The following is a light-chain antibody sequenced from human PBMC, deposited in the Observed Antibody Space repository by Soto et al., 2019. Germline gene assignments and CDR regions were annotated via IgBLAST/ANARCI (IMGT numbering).Light chain of an antibody. CDR1: QSVDIN. CDR2: GAS. CDR3: QQYRHWPRT. Sequence: EIVLTQSPATLSVSPGERVTLSCRASQSVDINLAWYQQKPDQAPRLLIYGASTRATDMSGTFSGRGSGTEFTLTISNLRPEDFAVYYCQQYRHWPRTFGQGTKVEIK. J-gene: IGKJ1*01. V-gene: IGKV3-15*01.